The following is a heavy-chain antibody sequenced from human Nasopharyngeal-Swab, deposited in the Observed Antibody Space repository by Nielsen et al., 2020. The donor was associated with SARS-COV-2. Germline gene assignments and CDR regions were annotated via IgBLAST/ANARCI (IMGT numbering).Heavy chain of an antibody. CDR2: INPGGGSA. D-gene: IGHD2-15*01. J-gene: IGHJ5*02. CDR3: ARGGDPREVVAATDCFDP. Sequence: ASVKVSCKASGYSFTSSDINWVRQATGQGLEWMGIINPGGGSARYSQNFQGRVTMTRDTSTSTVYMELSSLRSEDTAVYYCARGGDPREVVAATDCFDPWGQGTLVTVSS. CDR1: GYSFTSSD. V-gene: IGHV1-46*01.